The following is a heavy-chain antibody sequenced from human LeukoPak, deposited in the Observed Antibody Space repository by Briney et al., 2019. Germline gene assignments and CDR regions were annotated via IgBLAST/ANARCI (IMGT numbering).Heavy chain of an antibody. CDR2: IIPIFGIA. CDR1: GGTFSSYV. Sequence: SVKVSRKASGGTFSSYVISWVRQAAGQGLEWMGWIIPIFGIANYAQKFQGRVTIYADESTSTAYMELSRLRSEDTAVYYCARGQESDAFDIWGQGTMVTVSS. CDR3: ARGQESDAFDI. J-gene: IGHJ3*02. V-gene: IGHV1-69*13.